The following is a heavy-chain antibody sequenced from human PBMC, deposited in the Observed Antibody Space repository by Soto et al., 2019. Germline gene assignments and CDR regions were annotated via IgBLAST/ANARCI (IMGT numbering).Heavy chain of an antibody. CDR2: IRSKAHNYAT. CDR3: AVGELPKSYELPFDY. Sequence: EVQLVESGGGLVQPGGSLKLSCAASGFTFSASAMHWVRQASGKGLEWVGRIRSKAHNYATSYGAPVKGRFTISRDDSKNTAYLQMNSLKTEDTAVYYCAVGELPKSYELPFDYWGQGTLLTVSS. J-gene: IGHJ4*02. D-gene: IGHD3-16*01. CDR1: GFTFSASA. V-gene: IGHV3-73*01.